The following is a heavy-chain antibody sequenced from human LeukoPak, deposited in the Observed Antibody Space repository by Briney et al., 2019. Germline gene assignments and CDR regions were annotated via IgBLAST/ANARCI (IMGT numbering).Heavy chain of an antibody. V-gene: IGHV3-74*01. Sequence: PGGSLRLSCAASGSTFSSCWMHWVRQAPGKGLVWVSLINTDGSSTSYADFVKGRFTISRDNAKNTLYLQMNSLRDEDTAVYYCARDPKFGAYGVDYWGQGTLVTVSS. CDR1: GSTFSSCW. CDR3: ARDPKFGAYGVDY. J-gene: IGHJ4*02. CDR2: INTDGSST. D-gene: IGHD4-17*01.